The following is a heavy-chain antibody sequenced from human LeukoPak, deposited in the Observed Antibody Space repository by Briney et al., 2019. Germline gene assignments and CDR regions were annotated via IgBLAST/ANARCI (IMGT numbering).Heavy chain of an antibody. CDR3: ARHADSSGWYKYYFDY. D-gene: IGHD6-19*01. CDR1: GGSISSYY. J-gene: IGHJ4*02. Sequence: SETLSLTCTVSGGSISSYYWSWIRQPPGKGLEWIGYIYYSGSTNYNPSLKSRVTISVDTSENQFSLKLSSVTAADTAVYYCARHADSSGWYKYYFDYWGQGTLVTVSA. CDR2: IYYSGST. V-gene: IGHV4-59*08.